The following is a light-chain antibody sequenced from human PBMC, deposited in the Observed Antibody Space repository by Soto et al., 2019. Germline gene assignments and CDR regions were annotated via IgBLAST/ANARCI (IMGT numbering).Light chain of an antibody. J-gene: IGKJ5*01. Sequence: IQMTQTPFTLSASVGDRVTITCRASQSISSWLAWYQQKPGKAPKLLIYKASTLKSGVPSRFSGSGSGTEFTLTISSLQPDDFATYYCQQYNSYSITFGQGTRLEIK. CDR1: QSISSW. CDR3: QQYNSYSIT. CDR2: KAS. V-gene: IGKV1-5*03.